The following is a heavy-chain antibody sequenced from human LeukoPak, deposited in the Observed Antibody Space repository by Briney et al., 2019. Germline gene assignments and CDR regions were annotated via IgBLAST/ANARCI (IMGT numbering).Heavy chain of an antibody. J-gene: IGHJ4*02. CDR1: GVPISSSNSY. CDR3: ARDVTED. V-gene: IGHV4-61*02. CDR2: IYTSGNT. D-gene: IGHD2/OR15-2a*01. Sequence: PSETLSLTCTVSGVPISSSNSYWGWIRQPAGEGLEWIGRIYTSGNTNYNPSLKSRVTISIDPSKNQFSLKLTSVTAADTAVYYCARDVTEDWGPGTLVTVSS.